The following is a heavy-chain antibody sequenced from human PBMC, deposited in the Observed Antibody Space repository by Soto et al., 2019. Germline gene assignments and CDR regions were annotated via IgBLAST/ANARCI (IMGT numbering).Heavy chain of an antibody. V-gene: IGHV4-59*08. D-gene: IGHD3-3*01. CDR1: GGSISSYY. Sequence: SETLSLTCTVSGGSISSYYWSWIRQPPGKGLEWIGYIYYSGSTNYNPSLKSRVTLAVDTSKNQFSLKLSSVTAADTAVYYCARHASDFWSGAYYYYYMDVWGKGTTVTVSS. J-gene: IGHJ6*03. CDR2: IYYSGST. CDR3: ARHASDFWSGAYYYYYMDV.